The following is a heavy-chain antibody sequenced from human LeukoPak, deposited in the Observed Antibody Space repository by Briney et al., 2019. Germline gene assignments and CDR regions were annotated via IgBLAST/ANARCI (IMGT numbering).Heavy chain of an antibody. Sequence: GGSLRLSCAASGFTFSDYYMSRIRQAPGKGLEWVSYISSSGSTIYYADSVKGRFTISRDDAKNSLYLQMNSLRAEDTAVYYCARPNVYYYDSSDYWGQGTLVTVSS. D-gene: IGHD3-22*01. J-gene: IGHJ4*02. CDR1: GFTFSDYY. CDR2: ISSSGSTI. V-gene: IGHV3-11*04. CDR3: ARPNVYYYDSSDY.